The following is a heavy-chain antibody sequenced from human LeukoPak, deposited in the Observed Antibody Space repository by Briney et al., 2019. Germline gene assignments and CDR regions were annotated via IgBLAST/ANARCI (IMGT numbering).Heavy chain of an antibody. CDR2: IFYSGSF. V-gene: IGHV4-28*05. Sequence: SETLSLTCAVSGYSISNHNWWGWIRQPPGKGLEWIGYIFYSGSFDYNPSLKSRVTISVDTSKNQFSLKLSSVTAADTAVYYCATSPMWFGELFGSYYMDVWGKGTTVTVSS. J-gene: IGHJ6*03. CDR3: ATSPMWFGELFGSYYMDV. CDR1: GYSISNHNW. D-gene: IGHD3-10*01.